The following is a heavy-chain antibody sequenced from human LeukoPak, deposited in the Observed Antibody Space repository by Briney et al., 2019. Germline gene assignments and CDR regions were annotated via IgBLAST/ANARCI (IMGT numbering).Heavy chain of an antibody. CDR3: ASNSGDY. Sequence: PGGSLRLSCAASGFTFSNYAMSWVRQAPGKGLEWVSVIYSGGSTYYADSVKGRFTISRDNSKNTLYLQMNSLRAEDTAVYYCASNSGDYWGQGTLVTVSS. CDR2: IYSGGST. V-gene: IGHV3-53*01. CDR1: GFTFSNYA. J-gene: IGHJ4*02. D-gene: IGHD1-1*01.